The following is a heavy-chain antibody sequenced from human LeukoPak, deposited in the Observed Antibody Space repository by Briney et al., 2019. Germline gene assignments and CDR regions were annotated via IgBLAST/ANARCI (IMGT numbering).Heavy chain of an antibody. CDR1: GGSFSGYY. V-gene: IGHV4-34*01. Sequence: SETLSLTCAVYGGSFSGYYWSWIRQPPGKGLEWIWEINHSGSTNYNPSLKSRVTISVDTSKNQFSLKLSSVTAADTAVYYFARGDFWSGYSVPRYYYYMDVWGKGTTVTVSS. D-gene: IGHD3-3*01. J-gene: IGHJ6*03. CDR3: ARGDFWSGYSVPRYYYYMDV. CDR2: INHSGST.